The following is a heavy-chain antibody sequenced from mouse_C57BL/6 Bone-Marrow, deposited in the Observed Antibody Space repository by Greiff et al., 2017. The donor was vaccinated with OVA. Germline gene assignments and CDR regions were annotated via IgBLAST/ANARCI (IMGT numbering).Heavy chain of an antibody. Sequence: QVQLQQPGAELVRPGTSVKLSCKASGYTFTSYWMHWVKQRPGQGLEWIGVIDPSDSYTNYNQKFKGKATLTVDTSSSTAYMQLSSLTSEDSAVYYCARNDGYLYWYFDVWGTGTTVTVSS. CDR1: GYTFTSYW. CDR2: IDPSDSYT. CDR3: ARNDGYLYWYFDV. J-gene: IGHJ1*03. D-gene: IGHD2-3*01. V-gene: IGHV1-59*01.